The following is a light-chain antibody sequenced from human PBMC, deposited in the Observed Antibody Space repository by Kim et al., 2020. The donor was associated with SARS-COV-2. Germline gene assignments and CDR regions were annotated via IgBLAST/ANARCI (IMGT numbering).Light chain of an antibody. Sequence: QSALTQPRSVSGSPGQSVTFSCTGTSSDVGNYNYVSWYQQHPGKAPKLMIYDVSKRPSGVPDRFSGSKSGNTASLTISGLQAEDEADYYCCSYAGSDTPYVVGTGTKVTVL. V-gene: IGLV2-11*01. J-gene: IGLJ1*01. CDR3: CSYAGSDTPYV. CDR1: SSDVGNYNY. CDR2: DVS.